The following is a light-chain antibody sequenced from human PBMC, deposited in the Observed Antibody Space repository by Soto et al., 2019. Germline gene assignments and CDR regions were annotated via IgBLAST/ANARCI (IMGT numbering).Light chain of an antibody. CDR1: SSDVGGYNY. CDR3: SSYTSSSTRV. V-gene: IGLV2-14*01. Sequence: QSALTQPASVSGSPGQSITISCTGTSSDVGGYNYVSWYQQHPGTAPKLMIYEVSNRPSGVSNRFAGSKSGNTASLTICGLQAEDEADYYCSSYTSSSTRVFGGGTKLTVL. J-gene: IGLJ2*01. CDR2: EVS.